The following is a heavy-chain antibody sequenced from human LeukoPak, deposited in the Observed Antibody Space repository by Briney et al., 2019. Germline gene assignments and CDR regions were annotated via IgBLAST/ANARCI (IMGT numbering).Heavy chain of an antibody. D-gene: IGHD3-16*02. J-gene: IGHJ4*02. CDR3: ARHYPRWYLDN. Sequence: SETLSLTCTVSGGSISYYYWSWIRQPPGKGLEWIGYIYYSGTTNYNPSLKSRVTTSVDTSKNHFSLKLSSVTAADTAVYYCARHYPRWYLDNWGQGTLVTVSS. V-gene: IGHV4-59*08. CDR1: GGSISYYY. CDR2: IYYSGTT.